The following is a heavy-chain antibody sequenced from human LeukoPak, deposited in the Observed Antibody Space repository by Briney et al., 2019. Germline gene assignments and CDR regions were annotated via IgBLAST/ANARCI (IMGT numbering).Heavy chain of an antibody. CDR3: TRTYYYDSSGRGGAFDI. CDR1: GFTFSGSA. J-gene: IGHJ3*02. D-gene: IGHD3-22*01. V-gene: IGHV3-73*01. CDR2: IRSKANSYAT. Sequence: GGSLRLSCAASGFTFSGSAMHWVRQASGKGLEWVGRIRSKANSYATACAASVKGRFTISRDDSKNTAYLQMDSLKTEDTAVYYCTRTYYYDSSGRGGAFDIWGQGTMVTVSS.